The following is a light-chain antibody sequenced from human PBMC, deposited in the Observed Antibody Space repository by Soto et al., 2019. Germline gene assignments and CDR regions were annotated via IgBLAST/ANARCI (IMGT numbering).Light chain of an antibody. CDR2: GAS. J-gene: IGKJ4*01. Sequence: EIVMTQSPATLSVSPGERATLSCRASQSVSSNLAWYQQKPGQAPRLLIYGASTRATGIPARFSGCGSGTEFTLTISSLQSEDFAVYYCQQYNNWPRAFGGGTKVEIK. V-gene: IGKV3-15*01. CDR1: QSVSSN. CDR3: QQYNNWPRA.